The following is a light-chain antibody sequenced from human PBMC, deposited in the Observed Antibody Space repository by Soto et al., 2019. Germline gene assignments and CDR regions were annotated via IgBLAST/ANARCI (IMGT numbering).Light chain of an antibody. CDR1: QSVSSN. Sequence: EIVLTQSTASQTVSRWGRATFSSSAIQSVSSNLAWHQQRPGQAPRLLIYGASTRATGVPARFSGSGSGTDFTLTIFSLKTEDSAVYYCQQRGEWPPGATFGQGTRLEIK. V-gene: IGKV3D-15*01. CDR2: GAS. CDR3: QQRGEWPPGAT. J-gene: IGKJ5*01.